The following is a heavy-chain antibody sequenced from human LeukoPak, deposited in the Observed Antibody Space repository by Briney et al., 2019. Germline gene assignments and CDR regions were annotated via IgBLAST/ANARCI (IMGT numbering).Heavy chain of an antibody. J-gene: IGHJ4*02. CDR1: GGTFSSYA. V-gene: IGHV1-69*13. D-gene: IGHD3-22*01. Sequence: SVKVSCKASGGTFSSYAISWVRQAPGQGLEWMGGIIPIFGTANYAQKFQGRVTITADESTSTAYMELSSLRSEDTAVYYCAGPAGRDDSSGCSFEPYFDYWGQGTLVTVSS. CDR3: AGPAGRDDSSGCSFEPYFDY. CDR2: IIPIFGTA.